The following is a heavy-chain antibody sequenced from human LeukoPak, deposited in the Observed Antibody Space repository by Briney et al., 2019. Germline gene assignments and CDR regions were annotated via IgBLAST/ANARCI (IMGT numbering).Heavy chain of an antibody. CDR1: GGSFSGYY. CDR2: INHSGST. D-gene: IGHD6-13*01. CDR3: VRKLRPPYSSSWYLGSNYMDV. Sequence: SETLSLTCAVYGGSFSGYYWSWIRQPPGKGLEWIGEINHSGSTNYNPSLKSRVTISVDTSKNQFSLKLSSVTAADTAVYYCVRKLRPPYSSSWYLGSNYMDVWGKGTTVTVSS. V-gene: IGHV4-34*01. J-gene: IGHJ6*03.